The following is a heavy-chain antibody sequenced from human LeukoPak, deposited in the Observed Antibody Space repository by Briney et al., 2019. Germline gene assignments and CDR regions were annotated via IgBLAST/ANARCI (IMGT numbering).Heavy chain of an antibody. CDR3: ARGVIPPDYGEDY. J-gene: IGHJ4*02. Sequence: PGGSLRLSCAASGFTFSSYSMNWVRQAPGKGLEWVSSISSSSSYIYYADSVMGRFTISRDNAKNSLYLQMNSLRAEDTAVYYCARGVIPPDYGEDYWGQGTLVTVSS. D-gene: IGHD4-17*01. V-gene: IGHV3-21*01. CDR1: GFTFSSYS. CDR2: ISSSSSYI.